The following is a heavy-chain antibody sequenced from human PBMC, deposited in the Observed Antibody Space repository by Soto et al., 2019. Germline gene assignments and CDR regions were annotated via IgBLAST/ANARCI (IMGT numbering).Heavy chain of an antibody. CDR2: INAGNGNT. Sequence: QVQLVQSGAEVKKPGASVKVSYKASGYTFTSYAMHWVRQAPGQRLERMGWINAGNGNTKYSQKFQGRVTITRDTSASTAYMELSSLRSVDTAVYYCACSFSGPAAIGYWGQGTLVTVSS. V-gene: IGHV1-3*01. CDR1: GYTFTSYA. J-gene: IGHJ4*02. D-gene: IGHD2-2*02. CDR3: ACSFSGPAAIGY.